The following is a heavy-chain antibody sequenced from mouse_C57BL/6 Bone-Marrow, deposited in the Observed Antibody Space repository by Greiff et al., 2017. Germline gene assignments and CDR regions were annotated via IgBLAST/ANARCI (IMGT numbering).Heavy chain of an antibody. CDR2: IYPGSGST. J-gene: IGHJ1*01. CDR3: SRPSCSNYWYFAV. D-gene: IGHD2-5*01. CDR1: GYTFTSYW. Sequence: QVQLQQPGAELVKPGASVKMSCKASGYTFTSYWITWVKQRPGQGLEWIGDIYPGSGSTNYNEKFKSTATLTVDTSSSTAYMQLSSLTSEDSAVYYCSRPSCSNYWYFAVWGPGTPVTVSA. V-gene: IGHV1-55*01.